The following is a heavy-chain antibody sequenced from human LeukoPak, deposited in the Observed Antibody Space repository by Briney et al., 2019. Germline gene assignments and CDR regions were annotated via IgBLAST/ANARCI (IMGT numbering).Heavy chain of an antibody. D-gene: IGHD2/OR15-2a*01. V-gene: IGHV3-74*01. CDR1: GFSFRSYW. J-gene: IGHJ6*02. CDR3: ARGGARRGFYTMDV. Sequence: GGSLRLSCAASGFSFRSYWMHWVRQAPGKGLVWVSRINSDGSATYYADSVKGQFTISRDNAKNTLHLQMNSLRAEDTAVYYCARGGARRGFYTMDVWGQGTTVTVSS. CDR2: INSDGSAT.